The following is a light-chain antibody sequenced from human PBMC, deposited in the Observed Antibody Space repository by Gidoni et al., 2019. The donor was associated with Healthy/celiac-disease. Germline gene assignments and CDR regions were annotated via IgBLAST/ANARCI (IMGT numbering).Light chain of an antibody. CDR1: KLGDKY. J-gene: IGLJ2*01. CDR3: QAWDSSTVV. V-gene: IGLV3-1*01. Sequence: SYELTQPPSVPVSPGQTASITCSGDKLGDKYACWYQQKQGQSPVVVIYQDRKRPSGIPERFSGSNSGNTATLTISGTQAMDEADYYCQAWDSSTVVFGGGTKLTVL. CDR2: QDR.